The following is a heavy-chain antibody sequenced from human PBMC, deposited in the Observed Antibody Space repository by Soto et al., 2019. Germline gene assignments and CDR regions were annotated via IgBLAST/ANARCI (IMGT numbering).Heavy chain of an antibody. CDR2: ITASGDDT. CDR3: AKTYSSGRGAFDV. D-gene: IGHD6-19*01. V-gene: IGHV3-23*01. J-gene: IGHJ3*01. CDR1: GFTFNNHA. Sequence: GGSLRLSCEVSGFTFNNHAMTWVRQAPGKGLEWVSTITASGDDTFYADSVEGRFTISRDNSKNTVHLRMTSLRVEDTAVYHYAKTYSSGRGAFDVWGQGTMVTVSS.